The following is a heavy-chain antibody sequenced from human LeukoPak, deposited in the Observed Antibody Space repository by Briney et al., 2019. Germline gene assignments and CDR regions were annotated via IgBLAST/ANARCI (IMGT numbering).Heavy chain of an antibody. CDR3: AREYSGSYYDY. Sequence: PQALSLTCTVPGGSISRGDYYWSWIRQPPGDGLELIGYIYYSGSTYYNPSLKSRVTISVDTSKNQFSLKLSSVTAADTAVYYCAREYSGSYYDYWGQGTLVTVSS. CDR2: IYYSGST. D-gene: IGHD1-26*01. J-gene: IGHJ4*02. CDR1: GGSISRGDYY. V-gene: IGHV4-30-4*08.